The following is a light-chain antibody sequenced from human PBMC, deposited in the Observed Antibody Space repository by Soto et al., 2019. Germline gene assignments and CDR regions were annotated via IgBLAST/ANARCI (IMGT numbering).Light chain of an antibody. CDR3: SSYTSSSTLGV. CDR1: SSDVGGYNY. V-gene: IGLV2-14*01. J-gene: IGLJ1*01. Sequence: QSALTQPASVSGSPGQSITISCTGTSSDVGGYNYVSWYQQHPGKAPKLMIYEVSNRPSGVSNRFSGSKSGNTASLTISGLQAEDEADYYCSSYTSSSTLGVIGTGTKLTVL. CDR2: EVS.